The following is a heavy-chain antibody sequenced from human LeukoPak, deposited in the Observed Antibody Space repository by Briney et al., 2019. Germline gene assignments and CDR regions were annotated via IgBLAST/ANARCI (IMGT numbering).Heavy chain of an antibody. J-gene: IGHJ4*02. Sequence: PSETLSLTCTVSGGSIRSYYWSWIRQPPGQGLEWIGYIFYAGSTTYNPSLKSRVTISIDTSKNQFSLKLSSVTAADTAVYYCASGERGYSYGPLDYWGQGTLVTVSS. CDR1: GGSIRSYY. V-gene: IGHV4-59*08. D-gene: IGHD5-18*01. CDR2: IFYAGST. CDR3: ASGERGYSYGPLDY.